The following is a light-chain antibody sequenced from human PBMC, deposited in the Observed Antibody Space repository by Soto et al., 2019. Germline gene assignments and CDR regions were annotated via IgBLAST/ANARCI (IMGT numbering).Light chain of an antibody. Sequence: QSARTQPADVSESPGQSITISCTGTSSDVGGHNYVSWYQQHPGKAPKLMIYEVSNRPSGVSNRFSGSKSGNTASLTISGLQAEDEADYYCSSYIRSNTPYVFGSGTKVTVL. V-gene: IGLV2-14*01. CDR3: SSYIRSNTPYV. J-gene: IGLJ1*01. CDR2: EVS. CDR1: SSDVGGHNY.